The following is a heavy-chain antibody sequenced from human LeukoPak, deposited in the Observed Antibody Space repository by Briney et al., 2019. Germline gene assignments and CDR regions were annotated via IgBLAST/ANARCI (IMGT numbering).Heavy chain of an antibody. V-gene: IGHV3-66*01. CDR1: GFTVSSTY. CDR2: IYTGGNT. Sequence: GGSLRLSCAASGFTVSSTYMSWVRQAPGKGLEWVSLIYTGGNTYYADSVKGGFTLSRDNSKNTVYLQMNSLRVEDTAMYYCATISDLLFYFDSWGQGTLVTVSS. J-gene: IGHJ4*02. CDR3: ATISDLLFYFDS.